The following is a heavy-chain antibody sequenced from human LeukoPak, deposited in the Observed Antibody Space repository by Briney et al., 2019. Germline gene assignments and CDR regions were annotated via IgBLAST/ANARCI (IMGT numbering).Heavy chain of an antibody. CDR3: ASMPDGSGFDY. CDR1: GGSISSYY. J-gene: IGHJ4*02. V-gene: IGHV4-59*01. D-gene: IGHD3-10*01. CDR2: IYYSGST. Sequence: SETLSLTCTVSGGSISSYYWSWIRQPPGKGLEWIGYIYYSGSTNYNPSLKSRVTISVDTSKNQFSLKLSSVTAADTAVYYCASMPDGSGFDYWGQGTLVTVSS.